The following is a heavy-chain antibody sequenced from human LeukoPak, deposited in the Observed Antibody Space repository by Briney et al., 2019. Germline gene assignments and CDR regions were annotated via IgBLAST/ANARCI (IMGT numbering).Heavy chain of an antibody. CDR1: GYTFTSYG. Sequence: ASVKVSCKASGYTFTSYGISWVRQAPGQGLEWMGWINPHSGGTNYAQKFQGRVTMTGDTSISTVYMEVSRLRSDDTAVYYCARDSSYSSSLYYFEYWGQGTLVTVSS. CDR2: INPHSGGT. J-gene: IGHJ4*02. V-gene: IGHV1-2*02. CDR3: ARDSSYSSSLYYFEY. D-gene: IGHD6-6*01.